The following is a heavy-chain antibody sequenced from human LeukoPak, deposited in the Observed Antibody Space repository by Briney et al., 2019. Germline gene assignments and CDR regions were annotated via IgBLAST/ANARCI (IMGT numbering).Heavy chain of an antibody. D-gene: IGHD1-26*01. J-gene: IGHJ4*02. Sequence: GGSLRLSCASSGFAFSDYEMNWVRQAPGKGLVWVSRINTDGRNTGYADSVKGRFTISRDNAKNTLYLQMTILTAEDTAVYYCARVGKSGSYYYFDYWGQGTLVTVSS. CDR3: ARVGKSGSYYYFDY. V-gene: IGHV3-74*01. CDR1: GFAFSDYE. CDR2: INTDGRNT.